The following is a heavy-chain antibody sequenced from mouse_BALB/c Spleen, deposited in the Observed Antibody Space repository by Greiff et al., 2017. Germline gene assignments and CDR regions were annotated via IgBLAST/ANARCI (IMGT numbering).Heavy chain of an antibody. CDR1: GYTFTSYT. V-gene: IGHV1-4*02. Sequence: QVQLQQSAAELARPGASVKMSCKASGYTFTSYTMHWVKQRPGQGLEWIGYINLSSGDTEYNQKFKDKTTLTADKSSSTAYMQLSSLTSEDSAVYYGARSGYGRGYWYFDVWGAGTTVTVSS. J-gene: IGHJ1*01. D-gene: IGHD1-1*01. CDR2: INLSSGDT. CDR3: ARSGYGRGYWYFDV.